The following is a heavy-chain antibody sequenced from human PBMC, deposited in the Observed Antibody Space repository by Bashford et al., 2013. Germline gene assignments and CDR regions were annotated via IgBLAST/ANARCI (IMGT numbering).Heavy chain of an antibody. CDR1: GGSISSSSYY. Sequence: SETLSLTCTVSGGSISSSSYYWGWIRQPPGKGLEWIGSIYYSGSTYYNPSLKSRVTISVDTSKNQFSLKLSSVTAADTAVYYCFFKAVAGSFDYWGQGTLVTVSS. CDR2: IYYSGST. CDR3: FFKAVAGSFDY. D-gene: IGHD6-19*01. J-gene: IGHJ4*02. V-gene: IGHV4-39*01.